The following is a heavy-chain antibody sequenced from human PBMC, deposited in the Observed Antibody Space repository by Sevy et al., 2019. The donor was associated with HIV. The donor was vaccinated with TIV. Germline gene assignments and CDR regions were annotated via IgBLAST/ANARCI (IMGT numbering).Heavy chain of an antibody. CDR3: STHAGIAAAGRVFDY. Sequence: GGSLRLSCAASGFTFSDHYMEWARQAPGKGLEWVGRTRNKADGYTTEYAASVKGRFTISRDDSENSLYLQMNSLKTEDTAVYYCSTHAGIAAAGRVFDYWGQGALVTVSS. V-gene: IGHV3-72*01. J-gene: IGHJ4*02. CDR1: GFTFSDHY. CDR2: TRNKADGYTT. D-gene: IGHD6-13*01.